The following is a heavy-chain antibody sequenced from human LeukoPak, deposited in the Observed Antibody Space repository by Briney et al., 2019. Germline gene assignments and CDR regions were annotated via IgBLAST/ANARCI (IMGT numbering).Heavy chain of an antibody. CDR3: AKVSTTVTTRWSAFDI. CDR2: ISNSGGST. D-gene: IGHD4-17*01. Sequence: PGGSLRLSCAGSGFTFRTYGMSWVRQAPGKGLEWVSAISNSGGSTYYADSVKGRFTISRDNSKNTLYLQMNSLRAEDTAVYYCAKVSTTVTTRWSAFDIWGQGTMVTVSS. CDR1: GFTFRTYG. V-gene: IGHV3-23*01. J-gene: IGHJ3*02.